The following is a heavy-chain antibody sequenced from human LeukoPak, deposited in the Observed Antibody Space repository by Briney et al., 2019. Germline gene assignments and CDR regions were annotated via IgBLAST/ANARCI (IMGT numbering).Heavy chain of an antibody. J-gene: IGHJ5*02. CDR2: IIPIFGTA. V-gene: IGHV1-69*05. D-gene: IGHD2-2*01. Sequence: ASVKVSCKASGGTFSSYAISWVRQAPGQGLEWMGGIIPIFGTANYAQKFQGRVTITTDESTSTAYMELSSLRSEDTAVYYCARLVPAADPLRDWFDPWGQGTLVTVSS. CDR3: ARLVPAADPLRDWFDP. CDR1: GGTFSSYA.